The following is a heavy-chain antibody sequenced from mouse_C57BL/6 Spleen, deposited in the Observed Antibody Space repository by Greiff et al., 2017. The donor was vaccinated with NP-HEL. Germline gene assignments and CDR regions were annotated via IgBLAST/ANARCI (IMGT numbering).Heavy chain of an antibody. CDR3: AQEWNWAFDY. V-gene: IGHV3-6*01. J-gene: IGHJ2*01. CDR1: GYSITSGYY. Sequence: EVKLEESGPGLVKPSQSLSLTCSVTGYSITSGYYWNWIRQFPGNKLEWMGYISYDGSNNYNPSLKNRISITRDTSKNQFFLKLNSVTTEDTATYYCAQEWNWAFDYWGQGTTLTVSS. CDR2: ISYDGSN. D-gene: IGHD4-1*01.